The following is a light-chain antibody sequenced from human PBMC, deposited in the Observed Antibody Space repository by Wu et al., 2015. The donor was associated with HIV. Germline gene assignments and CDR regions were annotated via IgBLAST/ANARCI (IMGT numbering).Light chain of an antibody. Sequence: EIVMTQSPATLSVSPGDRATLFCRASQTIDSDLAWYQQSPGLAPRLLIYGVSTRATGVPARFSGSGSGTEFTLTISSLQSEDFAIYYCQQYNKWWSFGPGTKLEIK. V-gene: IGKV3-15*01. J-gene: IGKJ2*03. CDR2: GVS. CDR3: QQYNKWWS. CDR1: QTIDSD.